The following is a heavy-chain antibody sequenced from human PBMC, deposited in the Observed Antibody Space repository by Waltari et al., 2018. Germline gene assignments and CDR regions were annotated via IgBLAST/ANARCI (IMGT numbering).Heavy chain of an antibody. J-gene: IGHJ4*02. V-gene: IGHV4-39*01. Sequence: QLQLQESGPGLVKPSETLSLTCTVSGGSISSSSYYWGWIRQPPGKGLEWIGSIYYSGRTYYNPSLKCRVTISVDTSKNQFSLKLSSVTAADTAVYYCARLRGELLVDYWGQGTLVTVSS. CDR1: GGSISSSSYY. D-gene: IGHD1-26*01. CDR3: ARLRGELLVDY. CDR2: IYYSGRT.